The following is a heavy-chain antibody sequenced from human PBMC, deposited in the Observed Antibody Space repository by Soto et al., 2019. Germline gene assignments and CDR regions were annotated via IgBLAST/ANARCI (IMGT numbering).Heavy chain of an antibody. CDR2: IKSKTDGGTT. D-gene: IGHD2-2*01. Sequence: EVQLVESGGGLVKPGGSLRLSCAASGFTFSNAWMSWVRQAPGKGLEWVGGIKSKTDGGTTDYAAPVKGRFTISRDDSKNTLYLQVNSLKTEYKAVYFCTTGGLYCSSPSRYALYSNWFDPWGPGTLGPGSS. CDR1: GFTFSNAW. CDR3: TTGGLYCSSPSRYALYSNWFDP. J-gene: IGHJ5*02. V-gene: IGHV3-15*01.